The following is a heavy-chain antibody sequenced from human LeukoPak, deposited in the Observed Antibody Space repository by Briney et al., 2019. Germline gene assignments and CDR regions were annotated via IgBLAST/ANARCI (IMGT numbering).Heavy chain of an antibody. D-gene: IGHD5-24*01. V-gene: IGHV4-59*01. J-gene: IGHJ4*02. Sequence: SETLSLTCSVSGDSISSNYWTWIRQPPGKGLEWIGHFYYSGGTNYNPSLKSRVTISADTSNNQFSLRLTSVTAADTAVYYCVNQDGVYWGQGILVTVSS. CDR3: VNQDGVY. CDR1: GDSISSNY. CDR2: FYYSGGT.